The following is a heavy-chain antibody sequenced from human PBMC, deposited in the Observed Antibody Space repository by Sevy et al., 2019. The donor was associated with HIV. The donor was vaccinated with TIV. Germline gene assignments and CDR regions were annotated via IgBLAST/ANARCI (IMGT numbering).Heavy chain of an antibody. J-gene: IGHJ6*02. Sequence: GGSLRLSCVASGFDFHDHAMHWVRQAPGKGLEWVAGISWNRGNIGYGDSVKGLFTISSDNAKQSIYLQINNLGADDTAVYFLAKDIRRGCDGINCHSYYYYFYGLDGWGHGTTVTVSS. V-gene: IGHV3-9*01. D-gene: IGHD2-21*01. CDR2: ISWNRGNI. CDR3: AKDIRRGCDGINCHSYYYYFYGLDG. CDR1: GFDFHDHA.